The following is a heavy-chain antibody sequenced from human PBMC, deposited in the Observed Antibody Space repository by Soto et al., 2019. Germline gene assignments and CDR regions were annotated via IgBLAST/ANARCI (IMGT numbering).Heavy chain of an antibody. Sequence: QVQLVESGGGVVKPGRSLRLSCAASGFTFSSYGMHWVRQAPGKGLEWVAVISYDGSNKYYADSVKGRFTISRDNSKNAVYLQMNSLRAEDTAVYYCAKSPWGDTAMGEGNWFDPWGQGTLVTVSS. CDR2: ISYDGSNK. V-gene: IGHV3-30*18. J-gene: IGHJ5*02. CDR1: GFTFSSYG. D-gene: IGHD5-18*01. CDR3: AKSPWGDTAMGEGNWFDP.